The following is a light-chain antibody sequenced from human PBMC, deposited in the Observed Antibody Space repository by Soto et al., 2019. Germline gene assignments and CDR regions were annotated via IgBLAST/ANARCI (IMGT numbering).Light chain of an antibody. CDR1: QSVSSY. Sequence: EIVLTQSPATLSLSPGERATLSCRASQSVSSYLAWYQQKPGQAPRLLIYDASNRATRIPARFSGCGSGTDFTLTISSLEPDDFAVYYCQQRRDWPSTFGGGTKVQIK. CDR2: DAS. V-gene: IGKV3-11*01. CDR3: QQRRDWPST. J-gene: IGKJ4*01.